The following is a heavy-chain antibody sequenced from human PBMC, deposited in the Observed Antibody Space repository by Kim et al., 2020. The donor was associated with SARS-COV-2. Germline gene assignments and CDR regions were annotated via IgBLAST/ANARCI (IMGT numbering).Heavy chain of an antibody. D-gene: IGHD3-10*01. Sequence: SETLSLTCAVYGGSFSGYYWSWIRQPPGKGLEWIGEINHSGSTNYNPSLKSRVTISVDTSKNQFSLKLSSVTAADTAVYYCARSRSLLWFGELLRYWGERDLCTVSS. V-gene: IGHV4-34*01. J-gene: IGHJ4*02. CDR2: INHSGST. CDR1: GGSFSGYY. CDR3: ARSRSLLWFGELLRY.